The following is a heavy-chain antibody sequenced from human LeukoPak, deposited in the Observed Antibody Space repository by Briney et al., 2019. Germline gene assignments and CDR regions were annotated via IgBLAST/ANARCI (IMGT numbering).Heavy chain of an antibody. CDR2: SISSSTI. D-gene: IGHD4-17*01. J-gene: IGHJ4*02. V-gene: IGHV3-48*04. Sequence: SISSSTIYYADSVKGRFTISRDNAKNSLYLQMNSLRAEDTAVYYCARAGYGDHQGVFDYWGQGTLVTVSS. CDR3: ARAGYGDHQGVFDY.